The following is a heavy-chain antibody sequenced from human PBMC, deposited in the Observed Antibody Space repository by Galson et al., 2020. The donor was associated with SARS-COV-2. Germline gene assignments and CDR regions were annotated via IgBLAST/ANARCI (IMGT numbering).Heavy chain of an antibody. CDR3: ARSSRDGYNYPAFDI. J-gene: IGHJ3*02. Sequence: SETLSLTCTVSGGSISSYDWSWIRQPAGKGLEWIGRIYTSGSTNYNPSLKSRVTMSVDTSKNQFSLKLSSVTAADTAVYYCARSSRDGYNYPAFDIWGQGTMVTVSS. V-gene: IGHV4-4*07. D-gene: IGHD5-12*01. CDR1: GGSISSYD. CDR2: IYTSGST.